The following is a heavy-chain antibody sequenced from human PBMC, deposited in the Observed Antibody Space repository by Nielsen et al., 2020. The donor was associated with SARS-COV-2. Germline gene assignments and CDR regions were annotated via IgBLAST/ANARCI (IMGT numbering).Heavy chain of an antibody. CDR1: GYPFSSYW. Sequence: GESLKISCKTSGYPFSSYWIGWVRQMPDKGLEWMGIIYPRDSQTRYGPSFQDQVTISADKETAYLQWSSLRASDTAMYYCARLDSVTHFDYWGQGTLVTVSS. D-gene: IGHD4-17*01. CDR3: ARLDSVTHFDY. CDR2: IYPRDSQT. J-gene: IGHJ4*02. V-gene: IGHV5-51*01.